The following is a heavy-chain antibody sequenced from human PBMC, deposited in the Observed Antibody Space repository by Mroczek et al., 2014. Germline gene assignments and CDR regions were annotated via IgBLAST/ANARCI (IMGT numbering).Heavy chain of an antibody. V-gene: IGHV4-59*01. Sequence: QVQLQESGPGLVKPSETLSLTCTVSGGSISSYYWSWIRQPPGKGLEWIGYIYYSGSTNYNPSLKSRVTISVDTSKNQFSLKLSSVTAADTAVYYCARNYYGSGSYPYYYYYMDVWGKGTTVTVSS. D-gene: IGHD3-10*01. CDR2: IYYSGST. J-gene: IGHJ6*03. CDR3: ARNYYGSGSYPYYYYYMDV. CDR1: GGSISSYY.